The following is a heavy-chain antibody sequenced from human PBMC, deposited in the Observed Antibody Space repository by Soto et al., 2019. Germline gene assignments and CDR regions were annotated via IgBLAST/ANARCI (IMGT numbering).Heavy chain of an antibody. V-gene: IGHV1-69*02. Sequence: QVQLVQSGPEVKKPGSSVKVSCKTSGGTLSSYSISWVRQAPGQGLEWVGRIITFVGKANVAQQVQGRVTITADRATDTTYMEVRRLTSDDTAVYYWARVTCGHDSGCNYMDVLGTGTTVTVSS. CDR2: IITFVGKA. D-gene: IGHD5-12*01. CDR3: ARVTCGHDSGCNYMDV. CDR1: GGTLSSYS. J-gene: IGHJ6*03.